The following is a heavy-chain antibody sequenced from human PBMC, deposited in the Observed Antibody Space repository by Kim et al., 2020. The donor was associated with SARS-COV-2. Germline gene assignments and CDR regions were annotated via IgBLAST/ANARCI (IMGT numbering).Heavy chain of an antibody. J-gene: IGHJ4*01. CDR3: AKDRMLAAMGTKPADY. CDR2: ISGTGHTT. Sequence: GGSLRLSCAASGFTFSSYALNWVRQAPGKGLEWVAFISGTGHTTKYADSVQGRFTISKDHSNNTVYLQMTRLTAGDTALYYCAKDRMLAAMGTKPADYWG. CDR1: GFTFSSYA. V-gene: IGHV3-23*01. D-gene: IGHD5-12*01.